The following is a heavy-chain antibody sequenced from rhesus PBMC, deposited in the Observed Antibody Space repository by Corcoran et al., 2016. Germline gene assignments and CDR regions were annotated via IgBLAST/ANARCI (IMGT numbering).Heavy chain of an antibody. Sequence: QVQLQESGPGLVKPSETLSLTCAVSGYSISSGYGWSWIRQPPGKGLEWIGYIGGSSGSTNYKPSLKSRVTISKDTSKNHVSLRLTSVNAADTARYYCARGRDYGTNLNDWGQGVLVTVSS. CDR3: ARGRDYGTNLND. CDR1: GYSISSGYG. CDR2: IGGSSGST. V-gene: IGHV4-127*01. J-gene: IGHJ4*01. D-gene: IGHD4-17*01.